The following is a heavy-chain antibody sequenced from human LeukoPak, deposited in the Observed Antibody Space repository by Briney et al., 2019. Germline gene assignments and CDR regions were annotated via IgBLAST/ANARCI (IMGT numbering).Heavy chain of an antibody. CDR1: GGSFSVYY. D-gene: IGHD3-22*01. CDR3: ARRGVSSGYYYMDV. V-gene: IGHV4-34*01. CDR2: INHSGST. Sequence: PSETLSLTCAVYGGSFSVYYWSWIRQPPGKGLEWIGEINHSGSTNYNPSLKSRVTISVDTSKNQFSLKLSSVTASDTAVYYCARRGVSSGYYYMDVWGKGTTVTISS. J-gene: IGHJ6*03.